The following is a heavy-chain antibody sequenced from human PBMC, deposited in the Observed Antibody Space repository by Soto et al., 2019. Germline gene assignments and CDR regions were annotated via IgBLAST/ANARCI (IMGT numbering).Heavy chain of an antibody. D-gene: IGHD3-16*01. Sequence: SETLSLTCTVSGGSISSGDYYWSWIRQPPGKGLEWIGYIYYSGSTYYNPSLKSRVTISVDTSKNQFSLKLSSVTAADTAVYYCARSHPRGDAFDIWGQGTMVTVS. V-gene: IGHV4-30-4*01. CDR1: GGSISSGDYY. CDR3: ARSHPRGDAFDI. CDR2: IYYSGST. J-gene: IGHJ3*02.